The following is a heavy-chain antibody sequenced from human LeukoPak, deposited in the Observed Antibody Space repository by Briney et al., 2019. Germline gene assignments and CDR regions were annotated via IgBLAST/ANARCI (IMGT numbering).Heavy chain of an antibody. D-gene: IGHD7-27*01. J-gene: IGHJ4*02. Sequence: GGSLRLSCAASGFTFSSYSMNWFRQAPGKGLVWVSRINPDGSTTNYADSVKGRFTISRDNANNMLYFLMNSLRVDDTAVYYCVRALLGTSDYWGQGTLVTVSS. CDR1: GFTFSSYS. CDR3: VRALLGTSDY. CDR2: INPDGSTT. V-gene: IGHV3-74*01.